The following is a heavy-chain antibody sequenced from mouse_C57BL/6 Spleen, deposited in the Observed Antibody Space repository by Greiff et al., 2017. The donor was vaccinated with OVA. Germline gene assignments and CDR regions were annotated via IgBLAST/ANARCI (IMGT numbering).Heavy chain of an antibody. D-gene: IGHD2-4*01. CDR1: GYTFTSYW. J-gene: IGHJ4*01. CDR2: IHPNSGST. CDR3: APYDSGYYAMDY. Sequence: QVQLQQPGAELVKPGASVKLSCKASGYTFTSYWMHWVKQRPGQGLEWIGMIHPNSGSTNYNEKFKSKATLTVDKSSSTAYMQLSSLTSEDSAVYYCAPYDSGYYAMDYWGQGTSVTVSS. V-gene: IGHV1-64*01.